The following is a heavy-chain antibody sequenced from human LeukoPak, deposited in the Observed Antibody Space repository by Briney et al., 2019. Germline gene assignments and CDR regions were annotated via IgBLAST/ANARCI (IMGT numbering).Heavy chain of an antibody. J-gene: IGHJ4*02. D-gene: IGHD5-18*01. CDR1: GGTFSNYA. Sequence: GASVKVSCKASGGTFSNYAISWVRQAPGQGLEWMGRIIPIFGTTNYAQKFQGRVTITTDESTSTAYMELSSLRSEDTAVYYCAIGKVGYGYGDRLTVCYWGQGTLVTVSS. V-gene: IGHV1-69*05. CDR3: AIGKVGYGYGDRLTVCY. CDR2: IIPIFGTT.